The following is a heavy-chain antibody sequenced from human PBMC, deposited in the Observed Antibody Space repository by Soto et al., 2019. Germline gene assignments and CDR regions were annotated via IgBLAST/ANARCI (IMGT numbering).Heavy chain of an antibody. V-gene: IGHV3-21*01. CDR1: GVGFSTYS. Sequence: GGSVRLSCAASGVGFSTYSMNWVRQAPGKGLEWVSSISSSSSYIYYAGSVKGRFTISRDNAKNSLYLQMNSLRAEDTAVYYCARGSGTYSTGYYSYYGMDVWGQGTTVTVSS. D-gene: IGHD1-26*01. CDR3: ARGSGTYSTGYYSYYGMDV. CDR2: ISSSSSYI. J-gene: IGHJ6*02.